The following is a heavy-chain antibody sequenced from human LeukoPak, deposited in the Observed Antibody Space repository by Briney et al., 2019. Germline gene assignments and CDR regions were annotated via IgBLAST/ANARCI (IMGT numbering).Heavy chain of an antibody. V-gene: IGHV3-66*01. Sequence: GGSLRLSCAASGFIVSNNHINWIRQAPGKGLEWVSIIYSGDTTYYSDSVKGRFILSSDNSKNMLYLQMNSLRVEDTAVYYCARERPGSRVLDYWDQGTVVTVSS. CDR1: GFIVSNNH. CDR2: IYSGDTT. J-gene: IGHJ4*02. CDR3: ARERPGSRVLDY. D-gene: IGHD3-10*01.